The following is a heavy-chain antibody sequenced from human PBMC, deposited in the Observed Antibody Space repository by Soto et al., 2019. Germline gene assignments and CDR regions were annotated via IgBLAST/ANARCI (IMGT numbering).Heavy chain of an antibody. CDR1: GGSISSGGYS. CDR2: IYHSGST. CDR3: ASYGGNSPFDY. Sequence: QLQLQESGSGLVKPSQTLSLTCAVSGGSISSGGYSWSWIRQPPGKGLEWIGYIYHSGSTYYNPSLKSRVTISVDRSKNQFALKLSSVTAADTAVYYCASYGGNSPFDYWGQGTLVTVSS. D-gene: IGHD4-17*01. J-gene: IGHJ4*02. V-gene: IGHV4-30-2*01.